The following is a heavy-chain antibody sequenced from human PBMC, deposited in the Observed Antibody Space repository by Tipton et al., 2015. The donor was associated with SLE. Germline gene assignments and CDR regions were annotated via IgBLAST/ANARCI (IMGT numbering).Heavy chain of an antibody. CDR3: ARRSSDDWQRDAFDV. V-gene: IGHV4-59*11. CDR2: IAYTGIT. D-gene: IGHD3-9*01. CDR1: GDSFSSHY. J-gene: IGHJ3*01. Sequence: TLSPTCAVSGDSFSSHYWGWIRQPPGEGLEWIGFIAYTGITTYNPSLKSRVTISFDTSKNHFSLKLRSVSAADTAVYYCARRSSDDWQRDAFDVWGQGTMVTVSS.